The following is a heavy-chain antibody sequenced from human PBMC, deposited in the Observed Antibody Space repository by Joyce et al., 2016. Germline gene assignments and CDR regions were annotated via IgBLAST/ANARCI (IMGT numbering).Heavy chain of an antibody. CDR2: TYSGGNT. CDR3: ARHVGTTPYGSGEYYYHYGMDI. Sequence: QLQLQESGPGLVKPSETLSLTCTVSDDSIRRRTFYWGWIRQPPGKGLEWIVSTYSGGNTYYSPSLNSRVTISVKTPKRQFSLKVISVTAADTAVYYCARHVGTTPYGSGEYYYHYGMDIWGRGITVSVSS. CDR1: DDSIRRRTFY. J-gene: IGHJ6*02. D-gene: IGHD3-10*01. V-gene: IGHV4-39*01.